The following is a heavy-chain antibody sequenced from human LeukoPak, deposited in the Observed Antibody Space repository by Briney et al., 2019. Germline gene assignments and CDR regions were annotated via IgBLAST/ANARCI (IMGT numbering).Heavy chain of an antibody. Sequence: ASVKVSCKASGYTFTSYAMHWVRQAPGQRLEWMGWINAGNGNTKYSQKFQGRVTITRDTSASTAYMELSSLRSEDTAVYYCARVRDGYNYDGFDYWGQGTLVTVSS. J-gene: IGHJ4*02. CDR1: GYTFTSYA. D-gene: IGHD5-24*01. CDR2: INAGNGNT. V-gene: IGHV1-3*01. CDR3: ARVRDGYNYDGFDY.